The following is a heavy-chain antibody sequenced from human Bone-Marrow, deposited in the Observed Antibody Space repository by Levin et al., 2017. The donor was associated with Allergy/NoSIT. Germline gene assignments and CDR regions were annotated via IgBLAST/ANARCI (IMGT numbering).Heavy chain of an antibody. CDR1: ELTLSDYG. D-gene: IGHD6-13*01. CDR2: ISKDGTEK. J-gene: IGHJ5*02. V-gene: IGHV3-30*18. CDR3: AKQPGSSWSGFDP. Sequence: LSLTCAASELTLSDYGMHWVRQAPGKGLEWVAVISKDGTEKYYVDSVKGRFTISRDKSKNALYLQMNSLRVEDTAVYYCAKQPGSSWSGFDPWGQGTLVTVSS.